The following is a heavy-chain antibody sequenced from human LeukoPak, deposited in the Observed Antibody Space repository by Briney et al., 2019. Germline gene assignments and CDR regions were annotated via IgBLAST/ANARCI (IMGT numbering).Heavy chain of an antibody. CDR3: ARDPSTKYYTDS. J-gene: IGHJ4*02. V-gene: IGHV1-2*02. CDR1: GYTFTGYY. CDR2: INPNSGGT. D-gene: IGHD2-2*01. Sequence: ASVKVSCKASGYTFTGYYMHWVRQAPGQGLEWMGWINPNSGGTNYAQKFQGRVTMTRDTSISTAYMDLSSLTSDDTAVYYCARDPSTKYYTDSWGQGTLVTVSS.